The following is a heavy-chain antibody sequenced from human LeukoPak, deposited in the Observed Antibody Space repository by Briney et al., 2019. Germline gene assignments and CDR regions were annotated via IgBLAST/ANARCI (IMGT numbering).Heavy chain of an antibody. Sequence: PGGSLRLSCAASGFTFRNYWMHWVRQAPGKGLEWVSRTNTDGSSTTYADSVKDRFTISRDNAKNTLYLQMNTLRAEDTAVYYCARDIINMVRGIIMDWGQGTLVAVSS. V-gene: IGHV3-74*03. J-gene: IGHJ4*02. CDR1: GFTFRNYW. CDR2: TNTDGSST. D-gene: IGHD3-10*01. CDR3: ARDIINMVRGIIMD.